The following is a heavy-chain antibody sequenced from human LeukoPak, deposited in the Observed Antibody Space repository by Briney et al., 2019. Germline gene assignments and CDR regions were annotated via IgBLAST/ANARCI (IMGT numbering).Heavy chain of an antibody. CDR2: ISYDGSNK. CDR3: AKDVAAYMTTGGY. J-gene: IGHJ4*02. CDR1: GFIFSSYG. D-gene: IGHD1-14*01. Sequence: WGSLRLSCAASGFIFSSYGMHWVRQAPGKGLEWVVVISYDGSNKYYADTVKGRFTICRDNSKNTLYLQMNSLRAEDTAVYYCAKDVAAYMTTGGYWGQGTLVTVSS. V-gene: IGHV3-30*18.